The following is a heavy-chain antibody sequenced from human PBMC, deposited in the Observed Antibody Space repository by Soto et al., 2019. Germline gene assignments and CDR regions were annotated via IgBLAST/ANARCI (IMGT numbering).Heavy chain of an antibody. CDR1: GYAFTSYA. D-gene: IGHD2-21*02. CDR3: ARSIVVVTALDH. J-gene: IGHJ4*02. Sequence: ASVKVSCKASGYAFTSYAMHWVRQAPGQRLEWMGWINAGNGNTKYSQKFQGRVTITRDTSASTAYMELSSLRSEDPAVYYCARSIVVVTALDHWGQGTLVTVSS. CDR2: INAGNGNT. V-gene: IGHV1-3*01.